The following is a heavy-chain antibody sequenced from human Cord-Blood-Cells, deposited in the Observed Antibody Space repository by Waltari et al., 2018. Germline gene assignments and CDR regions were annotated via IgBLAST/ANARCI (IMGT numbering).Heavy chain of an antibody. CDR2: INPSVGST. D-gene: IGHD2-15*01. J-gene: IGHJ4*02. V-gene: IGHV1-46*01. Sequence: QVQLVQSGAEVKKPGASVKVSCKASGYTFTSYYMHWVRQAPGQGLGGMGIINPSVGSTSYSQKFQCRGTMTGDTSTSTVYVGLGSLRSEESAVYYCARSDRSELVVVAATLDYWGQGTLVTVSS. CDR3: ARSDRSELVVVAATLDY. CDR1: GYTFTSYY.